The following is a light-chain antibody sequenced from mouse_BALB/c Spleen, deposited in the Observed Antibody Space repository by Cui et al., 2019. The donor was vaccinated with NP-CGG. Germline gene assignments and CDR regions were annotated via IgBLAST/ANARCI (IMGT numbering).Light chain of an antibody. CDR2: GTN. CDR1: TGAVTTSNY. J-gene: IGLJ1*01. Sequence: QALVTQQSALNTSPGETVTLTCRSSTGAVTTSNYANWVQEKPDHLFTGLIGGTNNRAPGAPARFSGSLIGDKAALTITGAQTEDEAIYFCALWYSNHWVFGGGTKLTVL. V-gene: IGLV1*01. CDR3: ALWYSNHWV.